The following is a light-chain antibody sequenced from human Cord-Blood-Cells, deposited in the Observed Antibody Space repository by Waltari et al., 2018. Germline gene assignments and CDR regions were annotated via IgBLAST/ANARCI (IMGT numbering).Light chain of an antibody. CDR1: QSVSSSY. CDR3: QQYGSALRT. J-gene: IGKJ1*01. V-gene: IGKV3-20*01. CDR2: GAS. Sequence: DIVLTQSPGTLPFSPGDRATLSCRASQSVSSSYLACYQQTPGQAPSLLIYGASSRATGIPDRFSGSGSGTDFTLTISRLEPEDFAVYYCQQYGSALRTFGQGTKVEIK.